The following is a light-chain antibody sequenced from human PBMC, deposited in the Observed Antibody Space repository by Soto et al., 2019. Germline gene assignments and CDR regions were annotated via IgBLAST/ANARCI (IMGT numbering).Light chain of an antibody. V-gene: IGKV1-27*01. Sequence: DIQMTQSPSSLSASVGDRVTITCRASQDISVYLAWYQQKPGKVPKLLIDSAYTLQSGVPSRFSGSGSGTDFTLTISSRQPEDVATYFCQKFNTAPLPFGQGTRLEIK. CDR3: QKFNTAPLP. J-gene: IGKJ5*01. CDR1: QDISVY. CDR2: SAY.